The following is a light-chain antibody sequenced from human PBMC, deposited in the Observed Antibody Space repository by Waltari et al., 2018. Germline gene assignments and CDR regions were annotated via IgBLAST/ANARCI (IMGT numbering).Light chain of an antibody. CDR1: TSNIGNNY. CDR3: GTWDNNLSALV. Sequence: QSVLTQPPSVSAAPGQQVTISCPGSTSNIGNNYVPWYQQLPGAAPKVFIYETEKRPSGIPDRFSGSKSGTSASLGITGLQTGDEAAYYCGTWDNNLSALVFGGGTKLTVL. J-gene: IGLJ2*01. V-gene: IGLV1-51*02. CDR2: ETE.